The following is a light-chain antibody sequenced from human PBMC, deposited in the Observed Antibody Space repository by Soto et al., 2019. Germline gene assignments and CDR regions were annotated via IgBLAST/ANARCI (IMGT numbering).Light chain of an antibody. V-gene: IGKV3-20*01. Sequence: EIVLTQSPGTLSLSPGERATPSCRASQSVTSGYLAWFQQKPGQPPRLLIYGAASRATGVPDRFSGSGSGTDFTLTISRLEPEDFAVYYCQQYGSSLPTTFGQGTEVDIK. CDR3: QQYGSSLPTT. CDR1: QSVTSGY. CDR2: GAA. J-gene: IGKJ1*01.